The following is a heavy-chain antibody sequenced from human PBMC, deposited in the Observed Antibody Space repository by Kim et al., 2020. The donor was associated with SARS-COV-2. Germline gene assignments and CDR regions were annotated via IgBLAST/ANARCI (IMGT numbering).Heavy chain of an antibody. J-gene: IGHJ3*02. Sequence: TYYNPSLKSRVTISVDTSKNQFSLKLSSVTAADTAVYYCARPLGHDAFDIWGQGTMVTVSS. V-gene: IGHV4-39*01. CDR2: T. D-gene: IGHD7-27*01. CDR3: ARPLGHDAFDI.